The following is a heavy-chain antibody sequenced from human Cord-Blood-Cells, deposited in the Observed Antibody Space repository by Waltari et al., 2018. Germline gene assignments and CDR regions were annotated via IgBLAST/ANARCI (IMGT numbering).Heavy chain of an antibody. D-gene: IGHD2-2*01. CDR3: ANSDIVVVPAAISGVDY. V-gene: IGHV3-23*01. Sequence: EVQLLESGGGLVQPGGYLRLYCAASGFPFSSDAMSWVRQARGTGLEWVSAISGSGGSTYYADSVKGRFTISRDNSKNTLYLQMNSLRTEDTAVYYCANSDIVVVPAAISGVDYWGQGTLVTVSS. J-gene: IGHJ4*02. CDR1: GFPFSSDA. CDR2: ISGSGGST.